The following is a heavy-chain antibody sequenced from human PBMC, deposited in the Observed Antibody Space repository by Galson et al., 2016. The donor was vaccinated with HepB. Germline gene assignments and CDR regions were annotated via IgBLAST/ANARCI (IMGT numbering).Heavy chain of an antibody. CDR3: ARVRAGYNWGGFDI. Sequence: SLRLSCAASGFTFTTYSMNWVRQAPGKGLEWVASITRNSAYIYYADSMRGRFTISRDNAKNSLYLQMNSLRAEDTAVYYCARVRAGYNWGGFDIWGQGTMVTVSS. D-gene: IGHD5-24*01. J-gene: IGHJ3*02. V-gene: IGHV3-21*01. CDR2: ITRNSAYI. CDR1: GFTFTTYS.